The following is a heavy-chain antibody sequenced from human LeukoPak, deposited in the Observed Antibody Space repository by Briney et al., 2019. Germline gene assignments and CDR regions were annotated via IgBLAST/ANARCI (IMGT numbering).Heavy chain of an antibody. D-gene: IGHD1-26*01. V-gene: IGHV3-23*01. Sequence: GGALRLSCAASGFSFIDFRMHWVRQAPGKGLEWVSLISCSGGCTYNPHSLRGGLTLSSHNSKHTLYLQMNTSQAEDTAIYFCAKSSLPRGSYLGLYFDLGGRGTLVTV. J-gene: IGHJ2*01. CDR3: AKSSLPRGSYLGLYFDL. CDR1: GFSFIDFR. CDR2: ISCSGGCT.